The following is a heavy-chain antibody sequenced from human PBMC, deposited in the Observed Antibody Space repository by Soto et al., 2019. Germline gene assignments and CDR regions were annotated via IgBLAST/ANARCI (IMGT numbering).Heavy chain of an antibody. V-gene: IGHV3-72*01. CDR2: IRNKANSYTT. J-gene: IGHJ4*01. Sequence: EVQLVESGGGLVQPGRSLRLSCAAFGFTFSDHYMDWVRQAPGKGLEWVGRIRNKANSYTTEYAASVKGRFTISRDDSRNSLFLQMNSLKTEDTAVYYCSRAGILTTPYYFDYWGQGTPVTVSS. CDR3: SRAGILTTPYYFDY. CDR1: GFTFSDHY. D-gene: IGHD4-4*01.